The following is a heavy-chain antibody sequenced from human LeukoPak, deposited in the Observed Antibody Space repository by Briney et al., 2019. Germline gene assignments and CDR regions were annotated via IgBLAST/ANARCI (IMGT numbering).Heavy chain of an antibody. Sequence: GGSLRLSCVASGFTFSNYAMSWVRQAPGEGVEWVSVFRGSGGSTDYADSVKGRFTISTNTSKNTLYLEMNSLRVEDTAVYYCAGRIAVAGTLQYWGQGTLVTVPS. V-gene: IGHV3-23*01. J-gene: IGHJ4*02. CDR3: AGRIAVAGTLQY. D-gene: IGHD6-19*01. CDR1: GFTFSNYA. CDR2: FRGSGGST.